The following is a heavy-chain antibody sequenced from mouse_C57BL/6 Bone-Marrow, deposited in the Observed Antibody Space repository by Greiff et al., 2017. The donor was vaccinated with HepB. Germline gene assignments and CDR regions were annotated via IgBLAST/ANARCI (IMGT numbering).Heavy chain of an antibody. V-gene: IGHV1-87*01. D-gene: IGHD2-3*01. CDR1: YTFSRRVH. J-gene: IGHJ1*03. CDR2: GQGLEWIG. Sequence: QVQLQQSGPELARPWASVKISCQAFYTFSRRVHFAIRDTNYWMQWVKQGPGQGLEWIGAIYPGNGDTSYNQKFKGKATSTADKSSSTAYMQLSSLTSEDSAVYYCACFGYYVWYFDVWGTGTTVTVSS. CDR3: SEDSAVYYCACFGYYVWYFDV.